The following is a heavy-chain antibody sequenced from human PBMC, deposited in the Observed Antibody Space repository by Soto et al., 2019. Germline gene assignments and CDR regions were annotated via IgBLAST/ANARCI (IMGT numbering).Heavy chain of an antibody. J-gene: IGHJ4*02. CDR2: INPSDDAT. V-gene: IGHV1-46*01. CDR3: ARDLTREGDYYDRSGYYLDY. D-gene: IGHD3-22*01. Sequence: ASAKVCYKVSGYTFTRYYMNWVRQAPGQGLEWMGIINPSDDATSYAEKFQGRLTMTKDTSTSTVYMEMSSLRSEDTAVYYCARDLTREGDYYDRSGYYLDYWGQGTLVTVS. CDR1: GYTFTRYY.